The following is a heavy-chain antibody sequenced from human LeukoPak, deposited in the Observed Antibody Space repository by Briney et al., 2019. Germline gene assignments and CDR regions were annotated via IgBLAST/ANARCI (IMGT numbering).Heavy chain of an antibody. D-gene: IGHD5-24*01. J-gene: IGHJ4*02. CDR3: ATQRRDGYNQPPSPHFDY. V-gene: IGHV1-24*01. CDR1: GYTLTELS. Sequence: RASVKVSCKVSGYTLTELSMHWVRQAPGKGLEWMGGFDPEDGETIYAQKFQGRVTMTEDTSTDTAYMELSSLRSEDTAVYYCATQRRDGYNQPPSPHFDYWGQGTLVTVSS. CDR2: FDPEDGET.